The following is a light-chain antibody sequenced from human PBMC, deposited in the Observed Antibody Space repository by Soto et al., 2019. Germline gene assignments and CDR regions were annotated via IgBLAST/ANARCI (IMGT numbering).Light chain of an antibody. Sequence: QSVLTQPPSASGTPGQRVTISCSGSSSNIGSNTVNWYQQLPGTAPKLLIYRNNQRPSGVPDRFSGSKSDTSDSLAISGLQSEDEADYYCAAWDDSLNALVFGGGTKLTVL. CDR1: SSNIGSNT. CDR2: RNN. V-gene: IGLV1-44*01. J-gene: IGLJ2*01. CDR3: AAWDDSLNALV.